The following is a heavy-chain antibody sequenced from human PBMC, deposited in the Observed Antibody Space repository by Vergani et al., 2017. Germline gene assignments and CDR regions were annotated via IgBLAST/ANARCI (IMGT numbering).Heavy chain of an antibody. Sequence: EVQLVESGGGLVQPGRSLRLSCAASGFTFDDYAMHWVRQAPGQGLEWVSGISWNSCSIGYADTVKGRFTISRDNAKNSLYLQMNSLRAEDTALYYFAKGRGDWGHPVFDYWGQGTLVTVSS. V-gene: IGHV3-9*01. CDR3: AKGRGDWGHPVFDY. J-gene: IGHJ4*02. CDR1: GFTFDDYA. CDR2: ISWNSCSI. D-gene: IGHD2-21*02.